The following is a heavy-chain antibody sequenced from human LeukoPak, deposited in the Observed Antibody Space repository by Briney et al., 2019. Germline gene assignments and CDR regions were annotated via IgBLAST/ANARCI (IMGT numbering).Heavy chain of an antibody. V-gene: IGHV3-66*01. CDR1: GFTVSSNY. D-gene: IGHD6-13*01. Sequence: GRSLRLSCAASGFTVSSNYMSWVRQAPGKGLEWVSVIYSGGSTYYADSVKGRFTISRDNSKNTLYLQMNSLRAEDTAVYYCARGVAAAGPFDYWGQGTLVTVSS. CDR3: ARGVAAAGPFDY. CDR2: IYSGGST. J-gene: IGHJ4*02.